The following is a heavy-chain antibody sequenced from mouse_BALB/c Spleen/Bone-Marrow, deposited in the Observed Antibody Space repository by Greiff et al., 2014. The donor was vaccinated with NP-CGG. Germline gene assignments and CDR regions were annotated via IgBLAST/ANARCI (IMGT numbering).Heavy chain of an antibody. CDR1: GFSLTSYG. D-gene: IGHD2-1*01. CDR2: IWAGGST. Sequence: VQVVESGPGLVAPSQSLSITCTVSGFSLTSYGVHWVRQPPGKGLEWLGVIWAGGSTNYNSALLSRLSISKDNSKSQVFLKMNSLQTDDTAMYYCARDNGNFFAYWGQGTLVTVSA. V-gene: IGHV2-9*02. CDR3: ARDNGNFFAY. J-gene: IGHJ3*01.